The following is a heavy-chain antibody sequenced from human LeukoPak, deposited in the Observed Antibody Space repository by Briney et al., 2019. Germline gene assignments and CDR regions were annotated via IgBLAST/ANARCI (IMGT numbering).Heavy chain of an antibody. V-gene: IGHV3-66*01. Sequence: GGSLRLSCAASGFTVSSNYMNWVGQAPGKGLEWVSVVYTGGSTYYADSVKGRFTIYRDNPKNTVYLQVNSLRAEDTAVYYCARDPYGTGAFDYWGQGTQVTVSS. CDR3: ARDPYGTGAFDY. D-gene: IGHD1-1*01. J-gene: IGHJ4*02. CDR2: VYTGGST. CDR1: GFTVSSNY.